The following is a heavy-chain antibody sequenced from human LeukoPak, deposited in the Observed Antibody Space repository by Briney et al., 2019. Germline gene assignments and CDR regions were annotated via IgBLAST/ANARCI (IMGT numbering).Heavy chain of an antibody. CDR3: ATYGGNWGSVGYFDY. J-gene: IGHJ4*02. Sequence: GASVKVSCKVSGYTLTELSMHWVRQAPGKGLKWVGGFDPEDGETIYAQKFQGRVTMTEDTSTDTAYMELSSLRSEDTAVYYCATYGGNWGSVGYFDYWGQGTLVTVSS. CDR2: FDPEDGET. CDR1: GYTLTELS. V-gene: IGHV1-24*01. D-gene: IGHD4/OR15-4a*01.